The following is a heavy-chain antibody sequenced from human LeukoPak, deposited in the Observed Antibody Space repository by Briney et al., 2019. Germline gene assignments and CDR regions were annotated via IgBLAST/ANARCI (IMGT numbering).Heavy chain of an antibody. Sequence: PSETLSLTCTVSGGSTSSYYWSWIRQSPGKGLEWIGYVYGSGSTSYNPSLRSRVFISIDTSRNQFSLSLSSVTAADTAVYFCARGYVWGTSPVRGPLDFWGQGTLVTVSS. CDR1: GGSTSSYY. CDR3: ARGYVWGTSPVRGPLDF. D-gene: IGHD3-16*01. J-gene: IGHJ4*02. CDR2: VYGSGST. V-gene: IGHV4-59*01.